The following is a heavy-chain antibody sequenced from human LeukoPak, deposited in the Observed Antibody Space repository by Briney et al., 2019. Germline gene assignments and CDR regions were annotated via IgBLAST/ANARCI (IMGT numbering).Heavy chain of an antibody. Sequence: SQTLSLTYTVSGASINSDNHYWSWIRQSPGKGLEWLGYYHSGNTDYSPSLKSRVTMSVDTSKNQFSLKVNSVTAADTAVYYCARDQVSRWFYYWGQGTLVTVSS. J-gene: IGHJ4*02. D-gene: IGHD6-13*01. CDR1: GASINSDNHY. V-gene: IGHV4-30-4*01. CDR3: ARDQVSRWFYY. CDR2: YHSGNT.